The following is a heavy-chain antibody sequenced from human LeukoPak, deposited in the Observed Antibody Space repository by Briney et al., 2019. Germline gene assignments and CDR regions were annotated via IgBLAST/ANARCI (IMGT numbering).Heavy chain of an antibody. V-gene: IGHV3-48*04. CDR2: ISSSSSTI. Sequence: GGSPRLSSAVSGFTLSDYFMNWVRQAPGKGLEWISYISSSSSTIKYADFVRGRFTVSRDNAKKSLHLQMNNLTTEDTAVYFCVRDVGRYYYESTGEDYWGERTLVTVSS. D-gene: IGHD3-22*01. J-gene: IGHJ4*02. CDR3: VRDVGRYYYESTGEDY. CDR1: GFTLSDYF.